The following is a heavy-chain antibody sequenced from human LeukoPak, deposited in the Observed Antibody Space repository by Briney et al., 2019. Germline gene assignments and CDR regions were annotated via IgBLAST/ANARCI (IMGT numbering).Heavy chain of an antibody. CDR3: AKSRDLVWGSYRPREDYFDY. J-gene: IGHJ4*02. CDR2: IRYDGSNK. D-gene: IGHD3-16*02. Sequence: PGGSLRLSCAASGSGFSFTAYGMHWVRQAPGKGLEWVALIRYDGSNKYYADSVKGRFTISRDNSKNTLYLQMNSLRAEDTAMYYCAKSRDLVWGSYRPREDYFDYWGQGTLVTVSS. V-gene: IGHV3-30*02. CDR1: GSGFSFTAYG.